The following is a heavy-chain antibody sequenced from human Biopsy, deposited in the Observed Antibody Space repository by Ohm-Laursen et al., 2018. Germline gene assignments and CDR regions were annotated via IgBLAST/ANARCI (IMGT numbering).Heavy chain of an antibody. V-gene: IGHV4-34*01. J-gene: IGHJ6*02. Sequence: TLSLTCAVYGGSFSGYYWTWIRQPPGQGLEWIGEINHRGSASYNPSLKSRITVLVDTSKNQFSLKLRSVSAADTAVYFCARALDYYDPYYYYAMDVWDQGTSVTVSS. CDR2: INHRGSA. CDR3: ARALDYYDPYYYYAMDV. CDR1: GGSFSGYY. D-gene: IGHD3-16*01.